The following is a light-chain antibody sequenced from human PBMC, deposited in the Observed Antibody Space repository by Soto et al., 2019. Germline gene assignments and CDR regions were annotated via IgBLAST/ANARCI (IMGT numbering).Light chain of an antibody. J-gene: IGKJ3*01. Sequence: EIVMTQSPATLSVSPWERATLSCRAGQSVNSHLAWYQQKPGQAPRLLIYGASTRATGIPARFSGSGSGTEFTLTISSLQSEDFAVYYCRQYNNWPFTFGPGTKVDIK. CDR2: GAS. CDR1: QSVNSH. CDR3: RQYNNWPFT. V-gene: IGKV3-15*01.